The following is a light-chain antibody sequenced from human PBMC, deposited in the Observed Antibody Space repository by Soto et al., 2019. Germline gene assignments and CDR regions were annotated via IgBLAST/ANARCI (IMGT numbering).Light chain of an antibody. Sequence: EIVLTQSPGTLSLSPGERATLSCRASQSVSSSYLAWYQQKPGQAPRLLIYGASSRSTGLPDRFSGRGSGKDFTLNISRLEPEDFAVYYCQQYDRSPLTFVGGTKVEIK. CDR1: QSVSSSY. CDR3: QQYDRSPLT. J-gene: IGKJ4*01. V-gene: IGKV3-20*01. CDR2: GAS.